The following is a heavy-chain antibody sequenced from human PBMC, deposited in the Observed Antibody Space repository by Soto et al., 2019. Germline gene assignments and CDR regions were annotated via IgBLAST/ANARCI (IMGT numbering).Heavy chain of an antibody. V-gene: IGHV4-31*03. D-gene: IGHD6-6*01. Sequence: QVQLQESGPGLVKPSQTLSLTCTVSGGSISSGGYYWSWIRQHPGKGLEWIGYIYYSGSTYYNPSLKSRVTISVDTSKNQFSLKLSSVTAADTAVYYCAAGYSSSSGGYYYYYGMDVWGQGTTVTVSS. CDR1: GGSISSGGYY. J-gene: IGHJ6*02. CDR3: AAGYSSSSGGYYYYYGMDV. CDR2: IYYSGST.